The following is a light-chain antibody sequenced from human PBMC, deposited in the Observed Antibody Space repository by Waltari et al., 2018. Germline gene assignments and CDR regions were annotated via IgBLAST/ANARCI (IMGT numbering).Light chain of an antibody. J-gene: IGKJ1*01. Sequence: DIQMTQSPSSLSASVGDRVTVTCRASQSINIFLNWYQQRPGKAPKLLIFGASTLQTGVPFRFSASGSGTDFTLTISSLQPEDVETYYCQQSYRPPWTFGQGTTVEI. CDR3: QQSYRPPWT. CDR2: GAS. CDR1: QSINIF. V-gene: IGKV1-39*01.